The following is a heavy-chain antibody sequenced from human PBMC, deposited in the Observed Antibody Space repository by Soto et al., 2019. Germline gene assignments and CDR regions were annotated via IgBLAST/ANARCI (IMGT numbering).Heavy chain of an antibody. J-gene: IGHJ6*02. Sequence: SETLSLTCSVSGADINTYSWTWIRQPAGKGLEWIGRIYTSASINYNPSLKGRVTLSVDTSTNQVSLRLASVTAADTAIYYCARDRGAGYNFYYGMDVWGQGTTVTVSS. V-gene: IGHV4-4*07. CDR2: IYTSASI. CDR1: GADINTYS. CDR3: ARDRGAGYNFYYGMDV. D-gene: IGHD3-10*01.